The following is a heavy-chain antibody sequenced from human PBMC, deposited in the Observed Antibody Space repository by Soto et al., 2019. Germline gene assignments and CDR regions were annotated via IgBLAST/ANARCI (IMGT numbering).Heavy chain of an antibody. V-gene: IGHV3-74*01. D-gene: IGHD1-26*01. Sequence: VQLVESGGGLVQPGGSLRLSCAASGFTFSGYWMHWVRQGPGKGLVWVSRINSDGSSRSYADSVKGRFTISRDNDKNTLHLQMNSLRAEDTAVYYCARVGLGAFDAFDVWGQGTLVTVSS. CDR2: INSDGSSR. CDR3: ARVGLGAFDAFDV. CDR1: GFTFSGYW. J-gene: IGHJ3*01.